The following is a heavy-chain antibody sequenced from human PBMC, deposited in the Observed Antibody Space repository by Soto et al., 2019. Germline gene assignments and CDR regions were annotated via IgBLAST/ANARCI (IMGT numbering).Heavy chain of an antibody. V-gene: IGHV3-74*01. CDR3: SFQWLVHYYYGMDV. CDR1: GFTFSSYW. Sequence: QLGGSLRLSCAASGFTFSSYWMHWVRQAPGKGLVWVSRINSDGSSTSYADSVKGRFTISRDNAKNTLYLQMNSLRAEDTAVYYCSFQWLVHYYYGMDVWGQGTTVTVSS. D-gene: IGHD6-19*01. J-gene: IGHJ6*02. CDR2: INSDGSST.